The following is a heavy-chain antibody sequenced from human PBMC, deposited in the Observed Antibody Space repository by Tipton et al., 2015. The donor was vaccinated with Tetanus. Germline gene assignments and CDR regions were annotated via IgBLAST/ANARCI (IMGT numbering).Heavy chain of an antibody. CDR2: IYSRGTT. CDR1: GGSIISGSYS. CDR3: ARVRNYGDYIDS. D-gene: IGHD4-17*01. V-gene: IGHV4-30-2*01. J-gene: IGHJ4*02. Sequence: TLSLTCTVSGGSIISGSYSWNWIRQPPGQGLEWIGYIYSRGTTVYNPSLKSRVSISVDTSKSQFSLTLSSVAAADTAVYYCARVRNYGDYIDSWGQGILVTVSS.